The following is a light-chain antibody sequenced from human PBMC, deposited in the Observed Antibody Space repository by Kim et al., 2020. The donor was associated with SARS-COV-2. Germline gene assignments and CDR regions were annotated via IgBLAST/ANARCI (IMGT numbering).Light chain of an antibody. J-gene: IGLJ2*01. CDR3: AAWDDSLSGQV. CDR1: SSNIGSNY. Sequence: GQRVTISCSGSSSNIGSNYVYWYQQLPGTATKLLIYRNNQRPSGVPDRFSGSKSGTSASLAISGLRSEDEADYYCAAWDDSLSGQVFGGGTQLTVL. CDR2: RNN. V-gene: IGLV1-47*01.